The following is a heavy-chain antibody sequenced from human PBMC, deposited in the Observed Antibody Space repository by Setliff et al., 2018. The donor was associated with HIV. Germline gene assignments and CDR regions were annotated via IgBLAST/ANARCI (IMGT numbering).Heavy chain of an antibody. CDR2: IHHGGGT. D-gene: IGHD3-22*01. CDR3: ARHMASTYYYDSSGYLGSPGAFDI. Sequence: ASETLSLTCAVYGGSFGDQFWNWIRQSPGKGLEWIGEIHHGGGTKYNPSLKSRVTISVDTSKNQFSLKLSSVTAADTAVYYCARHMASTYYYDSSGYLGSPGAFDIWGQGTMVTVSS. CDR1: GGSFGDQF. J-gene: IGHJ3*02. V-gene: IGHV4-34*01.